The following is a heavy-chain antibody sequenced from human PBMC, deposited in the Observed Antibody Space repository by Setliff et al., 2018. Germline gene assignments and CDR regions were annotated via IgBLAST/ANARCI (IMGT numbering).Heavy chain of an antibody. J-gene: IGHJ4*02. CDR2: INGYTGNT. CDR3: ARGYYDSYARYYVVGDY. CDR1: GYIFSTYH. D-gene: IGHD3-22*01. V-gene: IGHV1-18*01. Sequence: ASVKVSCKASGYIFSTYHITWVRQAPGRGLEWMGWINGYTGNTNYAQKFQGRVTVTTDTSTSTAYMELSSLRSEDTAVYYCARGYYDSYARYYVVGDYWGQGTPVTVSS.